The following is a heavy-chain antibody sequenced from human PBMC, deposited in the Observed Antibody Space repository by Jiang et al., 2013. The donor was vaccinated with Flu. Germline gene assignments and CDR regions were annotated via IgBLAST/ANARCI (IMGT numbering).Heavy chain of an antibody. CDR3: AREVGYDYVWGSYRSWRNV. V-gene: IGHV4-34*01. CDR2: SIIVEGT. CDR1: GGSFSGYY. Sequence: TCAVYGGSFSGYYWSWIRQPQGRGWSGLGKSIIVEGTNXNPSLKSRVTISVDTSKNQFSLKLSSVTAADTAVYYCAREVGYDYVWGSYRSWRNVWGQGTTVTVSS. J-gene: IGHJ6*02. D-gene: IGHD3-16*02.